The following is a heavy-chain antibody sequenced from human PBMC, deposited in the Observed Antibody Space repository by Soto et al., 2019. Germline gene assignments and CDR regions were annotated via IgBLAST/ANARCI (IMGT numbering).Heavy chain of an antibody. Sequence: QVQLVQSGAEVKKPGASVKVSCKASGYTFTSYDINWVRQATGQGLEWMGWVNPNNGHTGYAQKSQGRVTMTRNTSISTAYMELDSLRSEDTAVYYCVRLFYYGSGSWVEWGQGTLVTVSS. V-gene: IGHV1-8*01. CDR1: GYTFTSYD. CDR3: VRLFYYGSGSWVE. J-gene: IGHJ4*02. D-gene: IGHD3-10*01. CDR2: VNPNNGHT.